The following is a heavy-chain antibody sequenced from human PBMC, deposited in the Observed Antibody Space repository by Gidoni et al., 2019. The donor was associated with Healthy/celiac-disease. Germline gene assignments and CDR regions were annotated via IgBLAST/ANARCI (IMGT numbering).Heavy chain of an antibody. V-gene: IGHV5-10-1*01. CDR1: GYSFTSYW. CDR3: ARRQYYDSSGTKGAFDI. J-gene: IGHJ3*02. D-gene: IGHD3-22*01. CDR2: IGPSDSYT. Sequence: EVQLVQSGAEVKKPGESLRISCKGSGYSFTSYWISWVRQMPGKGLEWMGRIGPSDSYTNYSPSFQGHVTISADKSISTAYLQWSSLKASDTAMYYCARRQYYDSSGTKGAFDIWGQGTMVTVSS.